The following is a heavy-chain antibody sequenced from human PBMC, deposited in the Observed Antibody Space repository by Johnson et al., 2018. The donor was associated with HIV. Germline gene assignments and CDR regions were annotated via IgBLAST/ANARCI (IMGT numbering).Heavy chain of an antibody. V-gene: IGHV3-7*05. J-gene: IGHJ3*02. CDR3: ARGYSSSSDDAFDI. D-gene: IGHD6-13*01. CDR2: IKQDGSEK. Sequence: VQLVESGGGLVQPGGSLRLSCAASGFTFSSYWMTWVRQAPGKGLEWVANIKQDGSEKYYVASVRGRFTISRDNAKNSLSLQMNSLRAEDTALYYCARGYSSSSDDAFDIWCQGTLVTVSS. CDR1: GFTFSSYW.